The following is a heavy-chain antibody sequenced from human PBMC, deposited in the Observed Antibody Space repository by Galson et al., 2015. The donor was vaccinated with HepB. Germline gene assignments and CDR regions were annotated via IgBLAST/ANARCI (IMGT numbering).Heavy chain of an antibody. CDR1: GDSVSSNRAA. D-gene: IGHD3-16*01. Sequence: CAISGDSVSSNRAAWTWIRQSPSRGLEWLGRTYYRSKWYYDYAESVKSRMTVNPDTSKNQFSLQVNSVTPEDTAVYYCARDHRLGELWLKSDAFDVWGQGTVVTVSS. V-gene: IGHV6-1*01. CDR2: TYYRSKWYY. CDR3: ARDHRLGELWLKSDAFDV. J-gene: IGHJ3*01.